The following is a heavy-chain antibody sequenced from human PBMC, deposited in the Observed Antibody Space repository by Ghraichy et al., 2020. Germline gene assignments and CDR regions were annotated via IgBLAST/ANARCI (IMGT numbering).Heavy chain of an antibody. V-gene: IGHV3-23*01. CDR2: ISGSGGST. CDR1: GFTFSSYA. CDR3: AKVGRSSSIAAAGTVDY. D-gene: IGHD6-13*01. Sequence: GESLNISCAASGFTFSSYAMSWVRQAPGKGLEWVSAISGSGGSTYYADSVKGRFTISRDNSKNTLYLQMNSLRAEDTAVYYCAKVGRSSSIAAAGTVDYWGQGTLVTVSS. J-gene: IGHJ4*02.